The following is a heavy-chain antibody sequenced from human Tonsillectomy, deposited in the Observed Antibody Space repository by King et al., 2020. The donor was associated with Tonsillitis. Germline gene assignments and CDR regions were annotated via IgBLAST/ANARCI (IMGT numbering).Heavy chain of an antibody. CDR3: GRSDPYSSAGFDY. J-gene: IGHJ4*02. V-gene: IGHV3-21*01. CDR2: ISSSSSYF. CDR1: GFTFSSST. Sequence: VQLVESGGGLVKPGGSLRLSCAASGFTFSSSTLNCVRQEPGKGLEWGSSISSSSSYFYYAESAKSRFTISRDNAKNSLYLQINSLRDEDAAVYYCGRSDPYSSAGFDYWGQGTLVTVSS. D-gene: IGHD6-25*01.